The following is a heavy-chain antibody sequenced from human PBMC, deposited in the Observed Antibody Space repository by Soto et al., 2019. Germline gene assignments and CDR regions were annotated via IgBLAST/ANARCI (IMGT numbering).Heavy chain of an antibody. CDR2: ISGSGGST. CDR1: GFTFSSYA. CDR3: AKAMVRGVIRGYYFDY. D-gene: IGHD3-10*01. J-gene: IGHJ4*02. Sequence: GGSLRLSCAASGFTFSSYAMSWVRQAPGKGLEWVSAISGSGGSTYYADSVKGRFTISRDNSKNTLYLQMNSLRAEDTAVYYCAKAMVRGVIRGYYFDYWGQGTLVTSPQ. V-gene: IGHV3-23*01.